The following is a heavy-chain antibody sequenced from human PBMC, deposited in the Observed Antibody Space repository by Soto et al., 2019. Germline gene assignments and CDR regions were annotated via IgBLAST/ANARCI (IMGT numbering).Heavy chain of an antibody. CDR1: GFTFTSYS. V-gene: IGHV3-48*02. Sequence: GGSLRLSCATSGFTFTSYSMNWVRQAPGRGLEWLSYISSSSNTIFYADSVKGRFTISRDSANSSLYLQLTNLRDDDTALYFCARGLGWRRGLFDFSGQRSAATFSS. J-gene: IGHJ4*02. CDR2: ISSSSNTI. CDR3: ARGLGWRRGLFDF. D-gene: IGHD2-21*01.